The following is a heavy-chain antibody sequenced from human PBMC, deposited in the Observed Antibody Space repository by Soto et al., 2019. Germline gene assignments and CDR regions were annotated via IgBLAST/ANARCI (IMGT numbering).Heavy chain of an antibody. J-gene: IGHJ4*02. CDR1: GFSFTNIW. CDR2: INEDVSMT. CDR3: VTGFR. V-gene: IGHV3-74*01. Sequence: EVQLVESGGGLVQPGGSLRLSCAASGFSFTNIWMYWVRQAPGKGLVWVSRINEDVSMTSHADSVRGRFTISRDNAKNSLYLQLKRLSAEDTAVYYCVTGFRWGQGTLVTVSS.